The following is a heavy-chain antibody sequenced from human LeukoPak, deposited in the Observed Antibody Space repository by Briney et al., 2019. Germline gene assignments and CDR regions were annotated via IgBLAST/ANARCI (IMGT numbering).Heavy chain of an antibody. J-gene: IGHJ4*02. CDR3: ARHEMVTMVRGVILL. D-gene: IGHD3-10*01. CDR1: GGSFSGYY. Sequence: PSETLSLTCAVYGGSFSGYYWSWIRQPPGKGLEWIGEINHSGSTNYNPSLKSRVTISVDTSKNQFSLKLSSVTAADTAVYYCARHEMVTMVRGVILLWGQGTLVTVSS. V-gene: IGHV4-34*01. CDR2: INHSGST.